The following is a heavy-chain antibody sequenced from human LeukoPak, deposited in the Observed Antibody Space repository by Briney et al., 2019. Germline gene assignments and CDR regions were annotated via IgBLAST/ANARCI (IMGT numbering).Heavy chain of an antibody. CDR2: INPSDGST. CDR3: ARGRRYYGSGSYYFFDY. V-gene: IGHV1-46*01. D-gene: IGHD3-10*01. CDR1: GYTFTSYY. J-gene: IGHJ4*02. Sequence: ASVKVSCKASGYTFTSYYIHLVRQAPGQGFEWMAIINPSDGSTTNSQKFQGRVTMTRDTSTSTVYMELSGLRSEDTALYYCARGRRYYGSGSYYFFDYWGQGTLVTVSS.